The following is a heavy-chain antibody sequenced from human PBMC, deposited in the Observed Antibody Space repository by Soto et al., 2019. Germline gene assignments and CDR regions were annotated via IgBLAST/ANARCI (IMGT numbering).Heavy chain of an antibody. CDR2: VYWNDDK. Sequence: SGPTLVNPTQTLTLTCTFSGFSLTTAGVAVGWIRQPPGGALEWLALVYWNDDKRYSPSLRTRLTITGDASKNQVVLSLTNVGPGDTATYFCAHSDGGYEIIYFDFWGQGAPVTVSS. D-gene: IGHD5-12*01. J-gene: IGHJ4*02. CDR3: AHSDGGYEIIYFDF. V-gene: IGHV2-5*01. CDR1: GFSLTTAGVA.